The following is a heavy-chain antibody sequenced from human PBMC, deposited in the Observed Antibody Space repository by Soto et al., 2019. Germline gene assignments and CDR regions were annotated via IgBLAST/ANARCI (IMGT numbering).Heavy chain of an antibody. CDR1: GGSMNTYY. J-gene: IGHJ4*02. Sequence: PSETLSLTCAVSGGSMNTYYWGWFRQPPGKGLEWVGYIYYSGSTTYSPSLKSRVTISRDSSENTLFLQMNSLRVEDTAVYYCAKDLSILATIQYFDSWGQGTLVTVSS. V-gene: IGHV4-59*01. CDR2: IYYSGST. CDR3: AKDLSILATIQYFDS. D-gene: IGHD5-12*01.